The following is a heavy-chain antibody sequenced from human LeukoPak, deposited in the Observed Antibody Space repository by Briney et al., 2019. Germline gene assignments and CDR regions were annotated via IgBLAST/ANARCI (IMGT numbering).Heavy chain of an antibody. V-gene: IGHV3-9*01. J-gene: IGHJ3*02. CDR2: ISWNSGSI. CDR3: AKAKKINDAFDI. CDR1: GFTFDDYA. Sequence: PGRSLRLSCAASGFTFDDYAMHWVRHAPGKGLEWVSGISWNSGSIGYADSVKGRFTISRDNAKNSLYLQMNSLRAEDTALYYCAKAKKINDAFDIWGQGTMVTVSS.